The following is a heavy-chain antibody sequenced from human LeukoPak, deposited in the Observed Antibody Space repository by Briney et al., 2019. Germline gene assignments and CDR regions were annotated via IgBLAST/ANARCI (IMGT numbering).Heavy chain of an antibody. D-gene: IGHD2-2*01. CDR3: ARDYFIGYCSSTSCYFDYYYYMDV. V-gene: IGHV1-2*02. CDR2: INPNSGGT. Sequence: GASVKVSCKASGYTFTGYYMHWVRQAPGQGLEWMGWINPNSGGTNYAQKFQGRVTMTRDTSISTAYMELSRLRSDDTAVYYCARDYFIGYCSSTSCYFDYYYYMDVWGKGTTVTVSS. CDR1: GYTFTGYY. J-gene: IGHJ6*03.